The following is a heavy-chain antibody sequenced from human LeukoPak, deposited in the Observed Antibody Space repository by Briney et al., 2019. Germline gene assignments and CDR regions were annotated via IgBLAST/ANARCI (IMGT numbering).Heavy chain of an antibody. CDR2: IYYSGST. V-gene: IGHV4-31*01. J-gene: IGHJ4*02. Sequence: SETLSLTCTVSGCSISSDGYYWSWIRQHPGKGLEWIGYIYYSGSTYYNPSLKSQVTISVDTSKNQFSLKLSSVTSAGTAVYYCAGGTSDLFDYWGQGTLVTVSS. CDR1: GCSISSDGYY. D-gene: IGHD2-15*01. CDR3: AGGTSDLFDY.